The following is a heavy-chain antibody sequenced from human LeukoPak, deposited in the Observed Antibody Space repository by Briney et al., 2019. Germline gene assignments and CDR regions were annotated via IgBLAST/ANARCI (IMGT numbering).Heavy chain of an antibody. D-gene: IGHD3-22*01. CDR3: AMKYSSGYSYFDY. J-gene: IGHJ4*02. CDR2: IYPGDSDT. CDR1: RYSFTSYW. V-gene: IGHV5-51*01. Sequence: GESLQISCKGSRYSFTSYWIGWVRQVPGKGLEWMGIIYPGDSDTRYSPSFQGQVTISADKSISTAYLQWSSLKASDTAMYYCAMKYSSGYSYFDYWGQGTLVTVSS.